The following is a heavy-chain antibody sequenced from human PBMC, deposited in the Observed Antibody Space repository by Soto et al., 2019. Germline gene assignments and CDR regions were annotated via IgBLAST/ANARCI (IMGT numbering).Heavy chain of an antibody. CDR3: AKSNWFDP. J-gene: IGHJ5*02. V-gene: IGHV3-74*01. Sequence: PGGALGLSCADPGFTFRDYLITWVHQAPGKGLVWVSLIDSDGSSTSYADSVKGRFTISRDNAKNTLYLQMNSLRAEDTAVYYCAKSNWFDPWGQGSLVTVSS. CDR1: GFTFRDYL. CDR2: IDSDGSST.